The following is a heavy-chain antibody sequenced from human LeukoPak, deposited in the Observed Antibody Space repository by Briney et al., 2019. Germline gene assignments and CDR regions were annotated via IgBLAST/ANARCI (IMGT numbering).Heavy chain of an antibody. CDR2: ISAYNGNT. Sequence: ASVKVSCKASGGTFSINAITWVRQAPGQGLEWMGWISAYNGNTNYAQKLQGRVTMTTDTSTSTAYMELRSLRSDDTAVYYCAGDDYSNWFDPWGQGTLVTVSS. V-gene: IGHV1-18*01. CDR3: AGDDYSNWFDP. J-gene: IGHJ5*02. CDR1: GGTFSINA. D-gene: IGHD4-11*01.